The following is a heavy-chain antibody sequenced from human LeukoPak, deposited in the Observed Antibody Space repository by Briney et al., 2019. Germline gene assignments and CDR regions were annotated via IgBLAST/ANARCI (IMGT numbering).Heavy chain of an antibody. Sequence: GGSLTLSCAASGFIFSRYGMHWVPQAPGKAREWVAVISYDGSNQYYADSVKGQFTISRDNSKNTLYLQMNSLRPEDTAVYYCTKHGAASYYFDSWGQGTLVTVSS. CDR1: GFIFSRYG. CDR3: TKHGAASYYFDS. J-gene: IGHJ4*02. D-gene: IGHD6-25*01. CDR2: ISYDGSNQ. V-gene: IGHV3-30*18.